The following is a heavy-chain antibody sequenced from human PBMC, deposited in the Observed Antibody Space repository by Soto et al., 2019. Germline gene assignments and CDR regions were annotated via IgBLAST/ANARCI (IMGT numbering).Heavy chain of an antibody. J-gene: IGHJ6*02. D-gene: IGHD5-12*01. CDR1: GFTFSSYS. Sequence: EVQLVESGGGLVKPGGSLRLSCAASGFTFSSYSMNWVRQAPGKGLEWVSSISFSSMYIYYADSVKGRFTISGDNGKNSLYLQMISLRAEDTAVYYCARTSGYGDYYGMDVWGQGTTVTVSS. V-gene: IGHV3-21*01. CDR2: ISFSSMYI. CDR3: ARTSGYGDYYGMDV.